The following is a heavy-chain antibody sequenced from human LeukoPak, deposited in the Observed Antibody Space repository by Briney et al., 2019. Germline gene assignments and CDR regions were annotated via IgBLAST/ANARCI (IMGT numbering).Heavy chain of an antibody. D-gene: IGHD6-19*01. Sequence: SETLSLTCTISGGSISNYYWSWIRQTPGKGLEWIGYIYYTGGTDYNPSLKSRVTISEDTSKNQFSLKLSSVTAADTAVYYCARGVPLFIAVAGSFDYWGQGTLVTVSS. CDR2: IYYTGGT. CDR3: ARGVPLFIAVAGSFDY. CDR1: GGSISNYY. J-gene: IGHJ4*02. V-gene: IGHV4-59*08.